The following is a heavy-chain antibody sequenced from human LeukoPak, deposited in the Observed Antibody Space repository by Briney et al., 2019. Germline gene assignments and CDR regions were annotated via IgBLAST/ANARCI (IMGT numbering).Heavy chain of an antibody. CDR3: ARGSSWSDFDY. CDR1: GGSINSYY. Sequence: MTSETLSLTCTVSGGSINSYYWSWIRQPPGKGLEWIGYIYYSGNTNYNPSLKSRVTISLDTSKNQFSLKLSSVTAADTAVYYCARGSSWSDFDYWGQGTLVTVSS. J-gene: IGHJ4*02. V-gene: IGHV4-59*08. D-gene: IGHD6-13*01. CDR2: IYYSGNT.